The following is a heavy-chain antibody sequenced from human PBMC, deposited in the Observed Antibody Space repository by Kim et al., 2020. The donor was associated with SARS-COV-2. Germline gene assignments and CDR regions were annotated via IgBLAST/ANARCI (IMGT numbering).Heavy chain of an antibody. CDR1: GFTFSSYW. CDR3: ARGDVEGSGCDYTSVGEIAFDI. J-gene: IGHJ3*02. D-gene: IGHD3-10*01. Sequence: GGSLRLSCAASGFTFSSYWMSWVRQAPGKGLEWVANIKQDGSEKYYVDSVKGRFTISRDNAKNSLYLQMNSLRAEDTAVYYCARGDVEGSGCDYTSVGEIAFDIWGQGEMGTVSS. CDR2: IKQDGSEK. V-gene: IGHV3-7*03.